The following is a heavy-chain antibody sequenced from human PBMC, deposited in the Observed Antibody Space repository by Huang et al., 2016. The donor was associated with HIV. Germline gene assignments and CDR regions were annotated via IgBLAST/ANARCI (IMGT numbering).Heavy chain of an antibody. CDR2: VNDSGAT. J-gene: IGHJ6*02. CDR1: GGSFTGNY. CDR3: ARQWTILEWLLGLDV. D-gene: IGHD3-3*01. V-gene: IGHV4-34*02. Sequence: QMQLQQRGAGLLKPSETLSLTCGVSGGSFTGNYLTWIRQAPGKGLSWIGEVNDSGATNDNPSINGRVTISLDKSNRELSLNLRSVTAADTAVYYCARQWTILEWLLGLDVWGQGTTVIVSS.